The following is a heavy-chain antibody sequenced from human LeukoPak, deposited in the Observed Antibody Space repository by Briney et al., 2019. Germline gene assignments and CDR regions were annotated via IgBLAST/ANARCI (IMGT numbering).Heavy chain of an antibody. CDR2: ISISGRSI. V-gene: IGHV3-48*03. D-gene: IGHD6-19*01. CDR1: GFIFNNYE. J-gene: IGHJ1*01. Sequence: GGSLRLSCAASGFIFNNYEMNWVREAPGKGLEWVSYISISGRSIYYADSVKGRFTISRDNAQNSLYLQMSSLRAEDTAVYYCARVYGQWLVGGNAEYFQHWGQGTLVTVSS. CDR3: ARVYGQWLVGGNAEYFQH.